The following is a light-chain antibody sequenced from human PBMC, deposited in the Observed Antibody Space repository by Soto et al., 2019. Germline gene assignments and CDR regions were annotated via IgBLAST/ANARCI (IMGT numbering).Light chain of an antibody. CDR3: HQYATSPYT. CDR1: QSLSNVF. J-gene: IGKJ2*01. CDR2: GAS. Sequence: DIVLTQSPGTLSLSPGEGATLSCRARQSLSNVFLAWYQQKPGQAPRLLIYGASKRATGIPDRFSGSGSGTDFTLTISRLEPEDFAVYFCHQYATSPYTFGQGTKLDIK. V-gene: IGKV3-20*01.